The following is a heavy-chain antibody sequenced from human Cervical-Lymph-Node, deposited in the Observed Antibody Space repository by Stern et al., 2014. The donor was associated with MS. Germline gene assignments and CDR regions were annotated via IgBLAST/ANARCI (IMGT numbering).Heavy chain of an antibody. CDR1: GFTFTNHG. J-gene: IGHJ4*02. CDR3: ARDRGLVGNTTDDY. D-gene: IGHD1-26*01. Sequence: QVQLVESGAEVKKPGASVKVSCKASGFTFTNHGISWVRQAPGQGLEWMGWINGYNGNIDFAQKFQGRLIMTTDTSTSTVYMELRSLGFDDTAVYYCARDRGLVGNTTDDYWGQGTLVTVPS. CDR2: INGYNGNI. V-gene: IGHV1-18*01.